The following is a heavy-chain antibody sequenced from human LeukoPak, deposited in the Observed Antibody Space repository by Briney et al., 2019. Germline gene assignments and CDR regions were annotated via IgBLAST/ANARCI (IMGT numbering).Heavy chain of an antibody. CDR2: IYYSGST. CDR1: GGSISSGDYY. D-gene: IGHD2-15*01. CDR3: ARVGGCSGGSCYSGDWFDP. V-gene: IGHV4-30-4*01. Sequence: PSQTLSLTCTVSGGSISSGDYYWSWIRQPPGKGLEWIGYIYYSGSTYYNPSLKRRVTISVDTSKNQFSLKLSSVTAADTAVYYCARVGGCSGGSCYSGDWFDPWGQGTLVTVSS. J-gene: IGHJ5*02.